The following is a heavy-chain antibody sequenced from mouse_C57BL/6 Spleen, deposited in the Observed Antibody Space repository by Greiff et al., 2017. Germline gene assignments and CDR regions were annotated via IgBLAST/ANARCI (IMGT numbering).Heavy chain of an antibody. CDR1: GFTFSDYG. Sequence: EVQRVESGGGLVKPGGSLKLSCAASGFTFSDYGMHWVRQAPEKGLEWVAYISSGSSTIYYADTVKGRFTISRDNAKTTLFLQMTSLRSEDTAMYYCARPGSSYGFAYWGQGTLVTVSA. D-gene: IGHD1-1*01. V-gene: IGHV5-17*01. CDR2: ISSGSSTI. CDR3: ARPGSSYGFAY. J-gene: IGHJ3*01.